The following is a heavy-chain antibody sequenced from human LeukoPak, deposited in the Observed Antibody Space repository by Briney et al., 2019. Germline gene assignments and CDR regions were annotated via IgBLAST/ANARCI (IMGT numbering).Heavy chain of an antibody. D-gene: IGHD5-18*01. CDR2: MQSTGNS. J-gene: IGHJ4*02. CDR3: ARDKQHSYGRYFDH. V-gene: IGHV4-59*01. Sequence: PSETVSLTCSVSGDSISTYHWNWIRKSPGKGLEWIGYMQSTGNSKYNPSLRSRVTIFVDTSKSQVALILSSVTAADTAVYYCARDKQHSYGRYFDHWGQGALGTVSS. CDR1: GDSISTYH.